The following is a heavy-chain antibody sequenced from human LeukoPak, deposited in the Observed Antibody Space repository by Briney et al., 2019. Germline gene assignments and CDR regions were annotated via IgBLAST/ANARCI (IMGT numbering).Heavy chain of an antibody. CDR3: ARGLGPTTTPRVVDV. V-gene: IGHV4-39*07. J-gene: IGHJ6*02. Sequence: SETLSLTCTVSGGSISGSSYYWSWIRQPPGKGLEWIGEINHSGSTNYNPSLKSRVTISVDTSKNQFSLKLSSVTAADTAVYYCARGLGPTTTPRVVDVWGQGTTVTVSS. CDR2: INHSGST. CDR1: GGSISGSSYY. D-gene: IGHD1-26*01.